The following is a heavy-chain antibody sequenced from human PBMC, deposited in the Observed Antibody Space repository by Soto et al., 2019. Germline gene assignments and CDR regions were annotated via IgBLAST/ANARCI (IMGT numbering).Heavy chain of an antibody. CDR2: ISSSGSTI. J-gene: IGHJ4*02. D-gene: IGHD2-2*01. CDR3: ANLYQLLYFDY. Sequence: GGSLRLSRAASGFTFSDYYMSWIRQAPGKGLEWVSYISSSGSTIYYADSVKGRFTISRDNAKNSLSLQMNSLIAEDTAVYYCANLYQLLYFDYWGQGTLVTVSS. CDR1: GFTFSDYY. V-gene: IGHV3-11*01.